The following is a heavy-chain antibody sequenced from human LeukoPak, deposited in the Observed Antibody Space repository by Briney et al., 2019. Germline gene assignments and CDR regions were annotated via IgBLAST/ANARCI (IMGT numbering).Heavy chain of an antibody. CDR1: GGSISSGDYY. Sequence: SETLSLTCTVSGGSISSGDYYWSWIRQPPGKGLEWIGYIYYSGSTYYNPSLKSRVTISVDTSKNQFSPKLSSVTAADTAVYYCARARYDFWSNYYYGMDVWGQGTTVTVSS. CDR2: IYYSGST. J-gene: IGHJ6*02. CDR3: ARARYDFWSNYYYGMDV. V-gene: IGHV4-30-4*01. D-gene: IGHD3-3*01.